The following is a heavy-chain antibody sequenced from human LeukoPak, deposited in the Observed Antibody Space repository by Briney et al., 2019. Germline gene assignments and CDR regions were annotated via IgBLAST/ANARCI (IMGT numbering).Heavy chain of an antibody. CDR3: AKGWEHQAPPDRPPLDY. CDR1: GFTFSSYG. CDR2: ISYDGSNK. D-gene: IGHD1-26*01. J-gene: IGHJ2*01. Sequence: GGSLRLSCAASGFTFSSYGMHCVRQAPGKGLEWVAVISYDGSNKYYADSVKGRFTISRDNSKNTLYLQMNSLRAEDTAVYYCAKGWEHQAPPDRPPLDYWGRGTLVTVSS. V-gene: IGHV3-30*18.